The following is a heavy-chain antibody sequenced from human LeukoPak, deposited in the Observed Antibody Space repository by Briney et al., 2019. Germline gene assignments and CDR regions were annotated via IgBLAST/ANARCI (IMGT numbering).Heavy chain of an antibody. CDR2: IYYSGST. J-gene: IGHJ3*02. D-gene: IGHD3-22*01. CDR1: GSSISSYY. CDR3: ARDYYDSSGYDAFDI. V-gene: IGHV4-59*01. Sequence: PSETLSLTCTVSGSSISSYYWSWIRQPPGKGLEWIGYIYYSGSTNYNPSLKSRVTISVDTSKNQFSLKLSSVTAADTAVYYCARDYYDSSGYDAFDIRGQGTMVTVSS.